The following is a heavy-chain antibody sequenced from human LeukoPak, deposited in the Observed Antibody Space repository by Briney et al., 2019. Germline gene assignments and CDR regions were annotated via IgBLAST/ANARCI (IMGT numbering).Heavy chain of an antibody. CDR1: GFTFSSFG. CDR2: IWYDASDR. CDR3: VRGVGVSRFNYFDP. Sequence: GRSLTLSCAASGFTFSSFGMHWVRQAPGKGLEWVEVIWYDASDRYYADSVKGRFTISRDNSKNTLFLQMNSLRDDDTAVYYCVRGVGVSRFNYFDPWGQGTLVVVSS. J-gene: IGHJ5*02. D-gene: IGHD5-24*01. V-gene: IGHV3-33*01.